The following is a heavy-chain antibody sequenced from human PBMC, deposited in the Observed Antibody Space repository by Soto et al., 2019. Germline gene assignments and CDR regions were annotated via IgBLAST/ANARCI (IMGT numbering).Heavy chain of an antibody. J-gene: IGHJ4*02. D-gene: IGHD2-15*01. CDR3: ARELCSGGSCYSDPTPQYFDY. CDR2: IIPILGIA. V-gene: IGHV1-69*08. Sequence: QVQLVQSGAEVKKPGSSVKVSCKASGGTFSSYTISWVRQAPGQGLEWMGRIIPILGIANYAQKFQGRVTITADNSTSTAYMELSRLRSEDTAVYYCARELCSGGSCYSDPTPQYFDYWGQGTLVTVSS. CDR1: GGTFSSYT.